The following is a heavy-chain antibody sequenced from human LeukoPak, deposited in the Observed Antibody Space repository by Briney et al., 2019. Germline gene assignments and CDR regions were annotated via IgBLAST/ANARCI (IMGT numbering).Heavy chain of an antibody. CDR3: ARDSTGTVFDL. CDR2: ISQDGTES. J-gene: IGHJ4*02. CDR1: GFTFISYW. Sequence: PGGSLRLSCVASGFTFISYWMTWVRQAPGKGLEWVAQISQDGTESYSVDSVRGRFTISRDNAKNSMYLQMNSLRPEDTAVYYCARDSTGTVFDLWGQGTLVTVSS. D-gene: IGHD1-1*01. V-gene: IGHV3-7*04.